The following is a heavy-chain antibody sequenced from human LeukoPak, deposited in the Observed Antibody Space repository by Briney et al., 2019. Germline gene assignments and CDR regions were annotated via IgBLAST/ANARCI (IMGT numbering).Heavy chain of an antibody. CDR3: AKGPYCSSTSCYRRSPYYYGMDV. V-gene: IGHV3-23*01. CDR2: ISGSGGST. J-gene: IGHJ6*02. Sequence: PGGSLRLSCAAFGFTFSSYAMSWVRQAPGKGLEWVSAISGSGGSTYYADSVKGRFTVSRDNSKNTLYLQMNSLRAEDTAVYYCAKGPYCSSTSCYRRSPYYYGMDVWGQGTTVTVSS. D-gene: IGHD2-2*01. CDR1: GFTFSSYA.